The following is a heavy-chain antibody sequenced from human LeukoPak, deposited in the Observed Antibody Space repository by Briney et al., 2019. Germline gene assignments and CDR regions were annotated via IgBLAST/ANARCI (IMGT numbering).Heavy chain of an antibody. D-gene: IGHD6-13*01. CDR1: GFTFSSYS. V-gene: IGHV3-21*01. Sequence: GGSLRLSCAASGFTFSSYSMNWVRQAPGKGLEWVSSISSSSSYIYYADSVKGRFTISRDNAKNSLYLQMNSLRAEDTAVYYCARVSGESSSWYDDGWSYFDYWGQGTLVTVSS. CDR2: ISSSSSYI. CDR3: ARVSGESSSWYDDGWSYFDY. J-gene: IGHJ4*02.